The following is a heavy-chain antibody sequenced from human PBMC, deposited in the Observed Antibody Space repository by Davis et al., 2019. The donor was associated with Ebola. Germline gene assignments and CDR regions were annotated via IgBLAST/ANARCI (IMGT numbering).Heavy chain of an antibody. CDR2: ISYDGSNK. CDR1: GFTFSSYA. V-gene: IGHV3-30*04. J-gene: IGHJ4*02. Sequence: PGGFLRLSCAASGFTFSSYAMHWVRQAPGKGLEWVAVISYDGSNKYYADSVKGRFTISRDNSKNTLYLQMNSLRAEDTAVYYCATQPGGSGSYFYYWGLGTLVTVSS. D-gene: IGHD3-10*01. CDR3: ATQPGGSGSYFYY.